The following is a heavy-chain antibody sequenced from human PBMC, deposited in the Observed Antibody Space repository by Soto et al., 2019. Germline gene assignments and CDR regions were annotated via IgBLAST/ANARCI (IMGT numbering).Heavy chain of an antibody. Sequence: GGSLRLSCAASGFTFSSYGMHWVRQAPGKGLEWVAVISYDGSNKYYADSVKGRFTISRDNSKNTLYLQMNSLRAEDTAVYYCAKSVNYYDSSGYFPEFDYWGQGTRVTVSS. CDR1: GFTFSSYG. V-gene: IGHV3-30*18. CDR2: ISYDGSNK. J-gene: IGHJ4*02. CDR3: AKSVNYYDSSGYFPEFDY. D-gene: IGHD3-22*01.